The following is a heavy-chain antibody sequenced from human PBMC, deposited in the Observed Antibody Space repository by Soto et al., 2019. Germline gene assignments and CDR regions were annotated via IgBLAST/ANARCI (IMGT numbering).Heavy chain of an antibody. V-gene: IGHV4-39*01. J-gene: IGHJ4*02. CDR3: ARHIYSGWHDYFDY. D-gene: IGHD6-19*01. Sequence: PSETLSLTCTVSSGSISSSSYYWGWIRQPPAKWLEWIGTIYYSGYTYNNPSLKSRVTISVDTSKNQFSLKLSSVTAADTAVYFCARHIYSGWHDYFDYWGQGTLVTVSS. CDR1: SGSISSSSYY. CDR2: IYYSGYT.